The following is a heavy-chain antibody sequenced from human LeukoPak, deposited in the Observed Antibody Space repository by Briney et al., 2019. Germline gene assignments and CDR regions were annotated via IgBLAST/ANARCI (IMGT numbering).Heavy chain of an antibody. D-gene: IGHD3-9*01. CDR3: VKDLRERYSNAYYFSS. Sequence: GGSLRLSCLASGFTFYTYTMTWVRQAPGKGLKWVATIRYGGSGTYEAASVKGRFNISRDNSKNTLYLQMKGLRGVDTAIYYCVKDLRERYSNAYYFSSWGRGSLVTVSA. J-gene: IGHJ2*01. V-gene: IGHV3-23*01. CDR2: IRYGGSGT. CDR1: GFTFYTYT.